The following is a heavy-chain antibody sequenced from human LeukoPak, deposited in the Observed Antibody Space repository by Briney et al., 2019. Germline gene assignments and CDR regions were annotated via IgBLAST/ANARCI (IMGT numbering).Heavy chain of an antibody. D-gene: IGHD2-21*02. Sequence: ASVKVSCKASGGTFSSYAISWVRQAPGQGLEWMGRIIPILGIANYAQKFQGRVTITADKSTSTAYMELSSLRSEDTAVYYCARGYGGNSGAFDIWGQGTMATVSS. CDR3: ARGYGGNSGAFDI. J-gene: IGHJ3*02. V-gene: IGHV1-69*04. CDR1: GGTFSSYA. CDR2: IIPILGIA.